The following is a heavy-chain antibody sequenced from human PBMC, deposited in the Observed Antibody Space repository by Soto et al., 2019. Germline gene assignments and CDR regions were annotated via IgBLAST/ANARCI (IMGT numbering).Heavy chain of an antibody. Sequence: VAVISYDGSNKYYADSVKGRFTISRDNSKNTLYLQMNSLRAEDTAVYYCAKGVDTAMVLDYWGQGTLVTVSS. CDR3: AKGVDTAMVLDY. CDR2: ISYDGSNK. D-gene: IGHD5-18*01. V-gene: IGHV3-30*18. J-gene: IGHJ4*02.